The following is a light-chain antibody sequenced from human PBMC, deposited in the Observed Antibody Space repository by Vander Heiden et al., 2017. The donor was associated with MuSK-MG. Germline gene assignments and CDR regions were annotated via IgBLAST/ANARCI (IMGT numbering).Light chain of an antibody. CDR3: QQGNSYPYT. CDR1: QSISSW. Sequence: DIQMTQSPSTLSASAGERVTITCRASQSISSWLAWYQQKPGKPPNLLIYDASNLESGVPSRFSGSGSGTEFTLTISSLQPDDFATYYCQQGNSYPYTFGQGTRVEI. V-gene: IGKV1-5*01. CDR2: DAS. J-gene: IGKJ2*01.